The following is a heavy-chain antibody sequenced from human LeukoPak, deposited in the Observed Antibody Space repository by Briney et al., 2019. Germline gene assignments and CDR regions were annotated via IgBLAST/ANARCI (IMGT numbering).Heavy chain of an antibody. CDR3: AREWVAYYYDSSGYFDY. J-gene: IGHJ4*02. CDR2: INPNSGGT. Sequence: ASVKVSCKASGHTFTGYYMHWVRQAPGQGLEWMGWINPNSGGTNYAQKFQGRVTMTRDTSISTAYMELSRLRSDDTAVYYCAREWVAYYYDSSGYFDYWGQGTLVTVSS. V-gene: IGHV1-2*02. CDR1: GHTFTGYY. D-gene: IGHD3-22*01.